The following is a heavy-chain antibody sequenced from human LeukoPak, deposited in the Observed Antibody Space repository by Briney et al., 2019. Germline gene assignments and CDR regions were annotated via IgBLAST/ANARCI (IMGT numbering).Heavy chain of an antibody. V-gene: IGHV3-23*01. D-gene: IGHD6-19*01. J-gene: IGHJ6*02. CDR2: ISGSGGST. Sequence: PGGSLRLSCAASGYTFSSYAMSRARQAPGKGLEWVSAISGSGGSTYYADSVKGRFTISRDNSKNTLYLQMNSLRAEDTAVYYCAKDGYSSGWSREDGMDVWGQGTTVTVSS. CDR3: AKDGYSSGWSREDGMDV. CDR1: GYTFSSYA.